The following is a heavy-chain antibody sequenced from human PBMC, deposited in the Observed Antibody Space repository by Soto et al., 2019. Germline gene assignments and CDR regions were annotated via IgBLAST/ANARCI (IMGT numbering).Heavy chain of an antibody. J-gene: IGHJ3*02. Sequence: QVQLVESGGGVVQPGRSLRLSCAASGFTFSSYGMHWVRQAPGKGLEWVAVISYDGSNKYYADSVKGRFTISRDNSKNTLYLQMNCLRAEDTAVYYCAKDRALLRFLEWLLDDAFDIWGQGTMATVSS. D-gene: IGHD3-3*01. CDR3: AKDRALLRFLEWLLDDAFDI. CDR2: ISYDGSNK. CDR1: GFTFSSYG. V-gene: IGHV3-30*18.